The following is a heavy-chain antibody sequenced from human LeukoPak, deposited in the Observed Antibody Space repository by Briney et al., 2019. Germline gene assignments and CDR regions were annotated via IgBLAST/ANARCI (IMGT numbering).Heavy chain of an antibody. D-gene: IGHD5-18*01. CDR3: AKDQNTAMVTNYFDY. CDR2: ISGSGGST. CDR1: GFTFSSYA. Sequence: GGSLRLSRAASGFTFSSYAMSWARQAPGKGLEWVSAISGSGGSTYYADSVKGRFTISRDNSKNTLYLQMNSLRAEDTAVYYCAKDQNTAMVTNYFDYWGQGTLVTVSS. V-gene: IGHV3-23*01. J-gene: IGHJ4*02.